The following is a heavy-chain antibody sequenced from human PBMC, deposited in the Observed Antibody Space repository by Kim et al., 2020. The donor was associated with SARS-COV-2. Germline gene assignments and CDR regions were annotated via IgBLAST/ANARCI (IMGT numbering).Heavy chain of an antibody. CDR1: GFTFSGSA. V-gene: IGHV3-73*01. CDR3: NTYYYDSSGYGH. Sequence: GGSLRLSCAASGFTFSGSAMHWVRQASGKGLEWVGRIRSKANSYATAYAASVKGRFTISRDDSKNTAYLQMNSLKTEDTAVYYCNTYYYDSSGYGHWGQGTLVTVSS. CDR2: IRSKANSYAT. J-gene: IGHJ4*02. D-gene: IGHD3-22*01.